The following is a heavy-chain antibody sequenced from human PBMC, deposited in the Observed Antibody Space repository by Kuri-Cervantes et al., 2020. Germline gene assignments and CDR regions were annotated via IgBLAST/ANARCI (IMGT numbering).Heavy chain of an antibody. Sequence: GGSLRLSCAASGFTFSDYYMSWIRQAPGKGLEWVSYISSSSSTIYYADSVKGRFTISRDNAKNSLYLQMNSLRAEDTAVYYCARVAVPAAVGTIPGDLGYWGQGTLVTVSS. J-gene: IGHJ4*02. CDR1: GFTFSDYY. CDR3: ARVAVPAAVGTIPGDLGY. D-gene: IGHD2-2*01. CDR2: ISSSSSTI. V-gene: IGHV3-11*01.